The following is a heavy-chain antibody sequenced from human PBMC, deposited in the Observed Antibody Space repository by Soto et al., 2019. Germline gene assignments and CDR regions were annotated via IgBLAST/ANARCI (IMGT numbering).Heavy chain of an antibody. CDR2: IYYSGAT. Sequence: QLQLQESGPGLVKPSETLSLVCTVSGGSMRNSRYYWGWIRQPPGKGLEWIGGIYYSGATYYKSALEGRVIISRDTSKNQFPPRLGPGTAADTAVYYCARTYGGSLYGCGAFQNRGQGTMVTVSS. V-gene: IGHV4-39*01. J-gene: IGHJ3*01. CDR3: ARTYGGSLYGCGAFQN. D-gene: IGHD3-10*01. CDR1: GGSMRNSRYY.